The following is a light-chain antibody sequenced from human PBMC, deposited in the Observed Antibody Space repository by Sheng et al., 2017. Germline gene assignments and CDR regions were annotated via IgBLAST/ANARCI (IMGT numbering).Light chain of an antibody. V-gene: IGKV1-33*01. CDR1: QDIANN. Sequence: DIQMTQSPSSLSASVGDRITITCQASQDIANNLNWYQQKPGEPPKLLIYDGSALETGVPSRFRGGGSGTHFTFTINSLQPEDTATYYCQQLGSFGGGTKVQI. CDR3: QQLGS. J-gene: IGKJ4*01. CDR2: DGS.